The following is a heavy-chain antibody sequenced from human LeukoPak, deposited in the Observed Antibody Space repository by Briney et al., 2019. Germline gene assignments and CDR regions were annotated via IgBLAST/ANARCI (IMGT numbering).Heavy chain of an antibody. D-gene: IGHD5-24*01. CDR3: ARDLVSRDGXNLDY. V-gene: IGHV3-53*01. CDR1: GFTVSSNY. CDR2: IYSGGST. J-gene: IGHJ4*01. Sequence: PGGSLRLSCAASGFTVSSNYMSWVRQAPGKGLEWVSVIYSGGSTYYADSVKGRFTISRDNAKNSLYLQMNSLRAEDTAVYYCARDLVSRDGXNLDYWGXGTLVTVSS.